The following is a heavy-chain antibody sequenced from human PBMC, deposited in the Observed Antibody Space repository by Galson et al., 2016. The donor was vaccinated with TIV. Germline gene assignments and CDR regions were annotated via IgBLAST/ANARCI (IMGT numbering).Heavy chain of an antibody. CDR1: GYIFTDYY. CDR2: INPKSGGA. J-gene: IGHJ4*02. D-gene: IGHD3-22*01. V-gene: IGHV1-2*02. Sequence: SAKVSCKASGYIFTDYYIHWVRQAPGQGLEWLGWINPKSGGAIFAQKFQGRVTLTSDTSISTAYMDLSWLTFDDTAVYYCARDDGSTSGSDYWGQGTLVTVSS. CDR3: ARDDGSTSGSDY.